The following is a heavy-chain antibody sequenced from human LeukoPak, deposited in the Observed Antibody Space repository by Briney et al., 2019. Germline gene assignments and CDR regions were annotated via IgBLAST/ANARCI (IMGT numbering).Heavy chain of an antibody. CDR2: IRNDGGDK. V-gene: IGHV3-30*02. CDR1: GFTFSSYG. Sequence: GGSLRLSCAASGFTFSSYGMHWVRQAPGKGLEWVAFIRNDGGDKYYADSVKGRFTISRDNSKNTLYLQMNSLRVEDTALYYCAKVLSSSWGYFGFWGQGTLATVSS. J-gene: IGHJ4*02. CDR3: AKVLSSSWGYFGF. D-gene: IGHD6-13*01.